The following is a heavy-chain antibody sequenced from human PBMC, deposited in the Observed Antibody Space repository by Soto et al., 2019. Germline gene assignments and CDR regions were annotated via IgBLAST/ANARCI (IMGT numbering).Heavy chain of an antibody. Sequence: QVQLVQSGAEVKKPGSSVKVSCKASGGTFSSYAISWVRQAPGQGLEWMGAIIPIFGTANYAQKFQGRVTITADESTSTAYMELSSLRSEDTAVYYCARDIVLVPAAIKYYYYGMDVWGQGTTVTVSS. D-gene: IGHD2-2*02. J-gene: IGHJ6*02. CDR1: GGTFSSYA. CDR2: IIPIFGTA. CDR3: ARDIVLVPAAIKYYYYGMDV. V-gene: IGHV1-69*12.